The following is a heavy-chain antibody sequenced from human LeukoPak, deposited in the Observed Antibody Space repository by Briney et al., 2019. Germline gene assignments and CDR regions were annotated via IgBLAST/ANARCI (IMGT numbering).Heavy chain of an antibody. CDR2: MNPNSGNT. J-gene: IGHJ4*02. CDR1: GNTFTSYD. V-gene: IGHV1-8*01. D-gene: IGHD3-22*01. CDR3: AREPTYYYDSSGYYNLIFDY. Sequence: ASVKVSCKASGNTFTSYDINWVRQATGQGLEWMGWMNPNSGNTGYAQKFQGRVTMTRNTSISTAYMELSSLRSEDTAVYYCAREPTYYYDSSGYYNLIFDYWGQGTLVTVSS.